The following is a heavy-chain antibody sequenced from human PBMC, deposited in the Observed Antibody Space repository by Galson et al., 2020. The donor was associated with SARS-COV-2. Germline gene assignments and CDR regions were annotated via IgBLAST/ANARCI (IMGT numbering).Heavy chain of an antibody. Sequence: GESLKISCKGSGYSFTSYWIGWVRQMPGKGLEWMGIIYPGDSDTTYSPSFQGQVTISADKSISTAYLQWSSLKASDTAMYYCARLRTNYYDSSEFAFDIWGQGTMVTVSS. CDR1: GYSFTSYW. CDR3: ARLRTNYYDSSEFAFDI. D-gene: IGHD3-22*01. J-gene: IGHJ3*02. V-gene: IGHV5-51*01. CDR2: IYPGDSDT.